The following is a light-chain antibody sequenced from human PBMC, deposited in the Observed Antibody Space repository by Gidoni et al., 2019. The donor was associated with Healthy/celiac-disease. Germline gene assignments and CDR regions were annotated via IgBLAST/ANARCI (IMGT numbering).Light chain of an antibody. Sequence: LTQSPGTLSLSPGERATLSCRASQSVSSSYLAWYQQKPGQAPRRLIYGASSRATGIPDRFSGSGSGTDFTLTISRLEPEDFAVYYCQQYGSSPPYSFGQGTKLEIK. CDR2: GAS. CDR1: QSVSSSY. V-gene: IGKV3-20*01. J-gene: IGKJ2*03. CDR3: QQYGSSPPYS.